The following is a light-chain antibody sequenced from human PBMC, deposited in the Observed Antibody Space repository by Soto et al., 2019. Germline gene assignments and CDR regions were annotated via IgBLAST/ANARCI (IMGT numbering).Light chain of an antibody. CDR3: QKYNSAPWT. J-gene: IGKJ1*01. CDR1: QVISNY. CDR2: AAS. Sequence: DIQMTQSPSSLSESVGDRVTITCRASQVISNYLAWYQQKPGKVPKLLIYAASTLQSGVPLRFSGSGSGTDFTLTISSLQPEDVAAYYCQKYNSAPWTFGQGTKVEIK. V-gene: IGKV1-27*01.